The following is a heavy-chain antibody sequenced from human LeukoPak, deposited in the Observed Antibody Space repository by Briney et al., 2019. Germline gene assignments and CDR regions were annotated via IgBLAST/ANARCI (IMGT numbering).Heavy chain of an antibody. V-gene: IGHV4-39*01. Sequence: SETLSLTCTVAGGSISSSSYYWGWIRQPPGEGLEWIGSIYYSGSTYYNPSLKSRVTISVDTSKNQFSLKLSSVTAADTAVYYCARQANPGDLDYWGQGTLLTVSS. CDR3: ARQANPGDLDY. D-gene: IGHD7-27*01. CDR1: GGSISSSSYY. CDR2: IYYSGST. J-gene: IGHJ4*02.